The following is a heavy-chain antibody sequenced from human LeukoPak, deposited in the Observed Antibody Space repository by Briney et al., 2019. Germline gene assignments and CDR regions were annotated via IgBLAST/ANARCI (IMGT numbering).Heavy chain of an antibody. CDR3: ARDNRSPYYYDSSGYYDNWFDP. J-gene: IGHJ5*02. CDR2: IWYDGSNK. CDR1: GFTFSSYG. D-gene: IGHD3-22*01. Sequence: GGSLRLSCAASGFTFSSYGMPWVRQAPGKGLEWVAVIWYDGSNKYYADSVKGRFTTSRDNSKNTLYLQMNSLRAEDTAVYYCARDNRSPYYYDSSGYYDNWFDPWGQGTLVTVSS. V-gene: IGHV3-33*01.